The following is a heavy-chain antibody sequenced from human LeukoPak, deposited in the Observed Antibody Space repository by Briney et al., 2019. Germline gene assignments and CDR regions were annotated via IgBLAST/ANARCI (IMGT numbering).Heavy chain of an antibody. Sequence: GGSLRLSCAASGFTFSDYYMSWIRQAPGKGLEWVSYISSSGSTIYYADSVKGRFTISRDNAKNSLYLQMNSLRAEDTAVYYCAKVMYYDSSGSFDYWGQGTLVTVSS. D-gene: IGHD3-22*01. CDR1: GFTFSDYY. J-gene: IGHJ4*02. CDR3: AKVMYYDSSGSFDY. V-gene: IGHV3-11*04. CDR2: ISSSGSTI.